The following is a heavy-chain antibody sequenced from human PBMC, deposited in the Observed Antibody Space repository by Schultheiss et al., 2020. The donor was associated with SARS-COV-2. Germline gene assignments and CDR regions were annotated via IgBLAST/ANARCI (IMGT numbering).Heavy chain of an antibody. Sequence: SETLSLTCTVSGDSITAYYWSWIRQPPGKGLEWIGYIYYTGSTKYNPSLKSRVTISVDTPKNQFFLKLSSVTAADTAVYYCARGPGDSGYEPFDYWGQGTRVTVAS. CDR3: ARGPGDSGYEPFDY. J-gene: IGHJ4*02. CDR2: IYYTGST. D-gene: IGHD5-12*01. CDR1: GDSITAYY. V-gene: IGHV4-59*01.